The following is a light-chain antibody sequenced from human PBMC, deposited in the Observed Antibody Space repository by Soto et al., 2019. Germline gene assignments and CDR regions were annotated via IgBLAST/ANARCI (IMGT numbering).Light chain of an antibody. V-gene: IGKV1-12*01. CDR2: GAS. CDR3: QQANSFPLT. CDR1: QGISIF. J-gene: IGKJ4*01. Sequence: DIQMTQSPSSVSASVGDRVTITCRASQGISIFLAWYQQKPGKAPKLLIYGASSLQSGVPSRFSGSGSRTDFTLTISSLQPEDFATDYFQQANSFPLTFGGGTEVEIK.